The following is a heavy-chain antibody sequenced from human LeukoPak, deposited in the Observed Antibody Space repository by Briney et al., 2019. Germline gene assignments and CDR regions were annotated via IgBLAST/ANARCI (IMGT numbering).Heavy chain of an antibody. J-gene: IGHJ4*02. Sequence: GGSLRLSCAASGFTSSSYEMNWVRQAPGRGLEWVANTMPDGSVKNYSDSVKGRFTISRDNTKNLLYLEMNSLTVEDTALYYCMTIAASDIDYWGQGTLVTVSS. CDR2: TMPDGSVK. CDR3: MTIAASDIDY. D-gene: IGHD6-25*01. CDR1: GFTSSSYE. V-gene: IGHV3-7*01.